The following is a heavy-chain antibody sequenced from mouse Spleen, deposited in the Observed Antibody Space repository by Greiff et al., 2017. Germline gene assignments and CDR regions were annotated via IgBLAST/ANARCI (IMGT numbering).Heavy chain of an antibody. J-gene: IGHJ3*01. D-gene: IGHD2-5*01. CDR1: GYSITSGYY. CDR3: ARGGSNYPFAY. Sequence: EVQLQESGPGLVKPSQSLSLTCSVTGYSITSGYYWNWIRQFPGNKLEWMGYISYDGSNNYNPSLKNRISITRDTSKNQFFLKLNSVTTEDTATYYCARGGSNYPFAYWGQGTLVTVSA. CDR2: ISYDGSN. V-gene: IGHV3-6*01.